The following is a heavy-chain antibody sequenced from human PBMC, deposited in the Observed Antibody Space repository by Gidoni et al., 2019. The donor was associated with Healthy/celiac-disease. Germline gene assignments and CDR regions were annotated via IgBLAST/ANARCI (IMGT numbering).Heavy chain of an antibody. V-gene: IGHV3-49*04. Sequence: EVQLVESGGGLVQPGRSLSLSCTPSGFTFGNYAMSWVRQAPGKWLEWVGFIRSKAYGGTTEYDASVKGRFTISRDDSKSIADLQMNSLKTEDTAVYYCTSDYGDYVRLDYWGQGTLVTVSS. CDR1: GFTFGNYA. J-gene: IGHJ4*02. CDR2: IRSKAYGGTT. D-gene: IGHD4-17*01. CDR3: TSDYGDYVRLDY.